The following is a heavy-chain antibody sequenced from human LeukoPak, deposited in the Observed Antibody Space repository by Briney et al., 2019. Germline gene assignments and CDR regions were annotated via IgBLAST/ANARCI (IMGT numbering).Heavy chain of an antibody. CDR1: GFTFSSYG. D-gene: IGHD5-18*01. J-gene: IGHJ4*02. Sequence: GGSLRLTCAASGFTFSSYGMHWVRQAPGKGLEWVAVISYDGSNKYYANSVKGRFTISRDNSKNTLYLQMNSLRAEDTAVYYCAKDGRPLIQLWLPGYWGQGTLVTVSS. CDR2: ISYDGSNK. CDR3: AKDGRPLIQLWLPGY. V-gene: IGHV3-30*18.